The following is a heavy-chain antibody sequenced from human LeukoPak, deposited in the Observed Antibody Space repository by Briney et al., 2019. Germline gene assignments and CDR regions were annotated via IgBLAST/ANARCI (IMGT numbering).Heavy chain of an antibody. V-gene: IGHV1-18*01. J-gene: IGHJ4*02. CDR3: AKELILWDETTPPDY. CDR1: GYTFTSYG. Sequence: ASVKLSCKSSGYTFTSYGISWVRQAPGQGLGWMGWISACNGNTNYAQKLQGRVTVTTDTSTSTAYMELRSLRSDDTAVYYCAKELILWDETTPPDYWGQGTLVTVSS. CDR2: ISACNGNT. D-gene: IGHD2-15*01.